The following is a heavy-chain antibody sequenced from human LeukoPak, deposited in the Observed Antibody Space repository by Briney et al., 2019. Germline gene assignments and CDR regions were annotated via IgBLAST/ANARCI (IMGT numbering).Heavy chain of an antibody. D-gene: IGHD3-22*01. Sequence: ASVKVSCKASGGTFSSYAISWVRQAPGQGLEWMGRIIPILGIANYAQKFQGRVTITADKSTSTAYMELSSLRSEDTAVYCCARVRYYYDSSGYYHRYFDYWGQGTLVTVSS. CDR3: ARVRYYYDSSGYYHRYFDY. V-gene: IGHV1-69*04. J-gene: IGHJ4*02. CDR1: GGTFSSYA. CDR2: IIPILGIA.